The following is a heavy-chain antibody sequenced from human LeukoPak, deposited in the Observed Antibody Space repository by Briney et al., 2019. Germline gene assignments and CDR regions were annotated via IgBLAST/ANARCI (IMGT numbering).Heavy chain of an antibody. V-gene: IGHV4-39*01. J-gene: IGHJ4*02. CDR2: IYYSGST. Sequence: PSETLSLTCTVSGGSISSSSYYCGWIRQPPGKGLEWIGSIYYSGSTYYNPSLKSRLTISVDTSKNQFSLKLSSVTAADTAVYYCARSIAAAGTPSDDWGQGTLVTVSS. CDR3: ARSIAAAGTPSDD. CDR1: GGSISSSSYY. D-gene: IGHD6-13*01.